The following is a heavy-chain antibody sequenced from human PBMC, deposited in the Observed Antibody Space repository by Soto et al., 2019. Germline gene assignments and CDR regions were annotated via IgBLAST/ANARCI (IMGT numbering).Heavy chain of an antibody. CDR3: AREGLGIYYYNGMDV. CDR2: VSGYNGET. J-gene: IGHJ6*02. D-gene: IGHD6-19*01. CDR1: GYTFTKFG. V-gene: IGHV1-18*01. Sequence: QVQLVQSGAEVKKPGASVKVSCKASGYTFTKFGISWVRQAPGQGLEWMGWVSGYNGETSYAQSLQGRVTMTTDTSTTTAYVELRSLRSDDTAVFYCAREGLGIYYYNGMDVWGQGTTVTVSS.